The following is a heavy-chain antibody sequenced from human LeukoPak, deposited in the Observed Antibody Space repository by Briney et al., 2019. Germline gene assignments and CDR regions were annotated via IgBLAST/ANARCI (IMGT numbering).Heavy chain of an antibody. CDR3: AREVVGSGSYYKDY. Sequence: ASVKVSCKASGYTFTKYGISWVRQAPGQGLEWMGWISTYNDNTNYAQKFQGRVTMTTDTSTSTVYMELRSLGSDDTAVYYCAREVVGSGSYYKDYWGQGTLVTVSP. D-gene: IGHD3-10*01. CDR1: GYTFTKYG. CDR2: ISTYNDNT. V-gene: IGHV1-18*01. J-gene: IGHJ4*02.